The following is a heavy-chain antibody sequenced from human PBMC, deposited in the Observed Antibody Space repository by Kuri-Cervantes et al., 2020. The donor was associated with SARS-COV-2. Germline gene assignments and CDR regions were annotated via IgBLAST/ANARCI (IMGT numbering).Heavy chain of an antibody. CDR1: GFTFNRHP. CDR3: AKSEGTPGLKY. V-gene: IGHV3-23*01. D-gene: IGHD1-1*01. Sequence: GGSLRLSCAASGFTFNRHPMNWVRQAPGKGLEWVSAISGSGDSVYFADSVKGRFTISRDNSKNTVFLQMDSLRAADTAVYYCAKSEGTPGLKYWGQGTLVTVSS. J-gene: IGHJ4*02. CDR2: ISGSGDSV.